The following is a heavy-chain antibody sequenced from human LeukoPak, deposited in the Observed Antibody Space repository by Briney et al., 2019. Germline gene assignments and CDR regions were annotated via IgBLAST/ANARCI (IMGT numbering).Heavy chain of an antibody. Sequence: GGSLRLSCAASGFSFSSYWMHWVRQAPGKGLVCVSRIKTDGSSTSYADSVKGRFTISRDNAKNTLYLQMNSLRAEDTAMYYCAREGYYGSAALYSWGHGTLVTVSS. CDR3: AREGYYGSAALYS. CDR2: IKTDGSST. V-gene: IGHV3-74*01. D-gene: IGHD3-10*01. CDR1: GFSFSSYW. J-gene: IGHJ5*01.